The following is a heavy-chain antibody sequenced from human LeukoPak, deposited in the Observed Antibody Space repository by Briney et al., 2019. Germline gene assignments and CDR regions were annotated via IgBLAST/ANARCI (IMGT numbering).Heavy chain of an antibody. CDR2: IFYSGNT. CDR1: GGSISNYW. CDR3: ARARDCSGGTCYQFNWFDP. J-gene: IGHJ5*02. D-gene: IGHD2-15*01. V-gene: IGHV4-59*06. Sequence: SETLSLTCTVSGGSISNYWWSWIRQPPGKGLEWIGYIFYSGNTYYNPSLKSRVTISVDTSKNQFSLTLSSVTAADTAVYYCARARDCSGGTCYQFNWFDPWGQGTLVTVSS.